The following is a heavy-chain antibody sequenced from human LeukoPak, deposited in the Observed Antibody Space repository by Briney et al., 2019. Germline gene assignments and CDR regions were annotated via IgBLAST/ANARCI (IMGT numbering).Heavy chain of an antibody. CDR1: GFTFSSYA. CDR3: ARSPYPFGELLPNWFDP. J-gene: IGHJ5*02. Sequence: GRSLRLSCAASGFTFSSYAMHWVRQAPGKGLEWVALISYDGSNKYYADSVKGRFTISRDNSKNTLYLQMNSLRAEDTAVYYCARSPYPFGELLPNWFDPWGQGTLVTVSS. CDR2: ISYDGSNK. D-gene: IGHD3-10*01. V-gene: IGHV3-30*04.